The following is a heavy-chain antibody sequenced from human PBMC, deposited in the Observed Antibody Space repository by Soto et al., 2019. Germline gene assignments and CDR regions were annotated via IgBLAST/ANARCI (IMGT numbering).Heavy chain of an antibody. CDR3: AKDLWFGELLSPSDAFDI. J-gene: IGHJ3*02. Sequence: EVPLLESGGGLVQPGGSLRLSCAASGFTFSSYAMSWVRQAPGKGLEWVSGISGSGGSTYYADSVKGRFTISRDNSKNTLYLQMNSLRAEDTAVYYCAKDLWFGELLSPSDAFDIWGQGTMVTVSS. CDR2: ISGSGGST. D-gene: IGHD3-10*01. V-gene: IGHV3-23*01. CDR1: GFTFSSYA.